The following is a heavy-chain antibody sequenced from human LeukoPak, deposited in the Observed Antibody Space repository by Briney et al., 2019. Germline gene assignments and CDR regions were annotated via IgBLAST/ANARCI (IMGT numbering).Heavy chain of an antibody. V-gene: IGHV1-3*01. CDR3: ARERSGYRDRDFQH. CDR2: INAGNGNT. J-gene: IGHJ1*01. D-gene: IGHD3-3*01. Sequence: GASVRVSCKASEGTFSSYAISWVRQAPGQGLEWMGWINAGNGNTKYSQRFQGRLTIARDTSASTAYMELSSLRSEDTAVYYCARERSGYRDRDFQHWGQGTLVTVSS. CDR1: EGTFSSYA.